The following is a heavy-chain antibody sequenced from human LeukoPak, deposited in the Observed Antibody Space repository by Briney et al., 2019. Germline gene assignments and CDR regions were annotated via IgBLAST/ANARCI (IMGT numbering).Heavy chain of an antibody. CDR1: GDSISAYY. J-gene: IGHJ3*02. Sequence: SETLSLTCTVSGDSISAYYWSWIRRPPGRGLEWIGYIDDSGNTNYNPSLRTQVTISLDKSKNQFSLQLNFVTAADTAMYYCARSDSHGSGSHTVFDAFDIWGQGTRVTVSS. CDR2: IDDSGNT. CDR3: ARSDSHGSGSHTVFDAFDI. V-gene: IGHV4-59*01. D-gene: IGHD3-10*01.